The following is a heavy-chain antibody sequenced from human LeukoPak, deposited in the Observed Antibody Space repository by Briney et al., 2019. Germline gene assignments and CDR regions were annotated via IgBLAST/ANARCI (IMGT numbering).Heavy chain of an antibody. CDR3: ARHGPIVGATNFDY. CDR1: AGSISSRGYY. Sequence: SETLSLTCTVSAGSISSRGYYWGWIRQPPGRGLESIGSIYYSGNTYSNPSLKSRVTISVDTSKNQFSLRLSSVTAADTAVYYCARHGPIVGATNFDYWGQGTLVTVSS. J-gene: IGHJ4*02. CDR2: IYYSGNT. D-gene: IGHD1-26*01. V-gene: IGHV4-39*01.